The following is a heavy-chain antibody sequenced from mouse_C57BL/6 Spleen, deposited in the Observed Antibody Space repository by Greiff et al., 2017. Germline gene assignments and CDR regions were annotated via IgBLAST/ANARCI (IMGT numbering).Heavy chain of an antibody. V-gene: IGHV6-6*01. J-gene: IGHJ4*01. CDR2: IRNKANNHAT. Sequence: EVQLVESGGGLVQPGGSMTLSCAASGFTFSDAWMDWVRQSPEQGLEWVAEIRNKANNHATSYADSVKGRFTISREDSKSSVYLLMHILRAEATGIYYCTRTGYYAMDYWGQGTSVTVSS. CDR1: GFTFSDAW. CDR3: TRTGYYAMDY.